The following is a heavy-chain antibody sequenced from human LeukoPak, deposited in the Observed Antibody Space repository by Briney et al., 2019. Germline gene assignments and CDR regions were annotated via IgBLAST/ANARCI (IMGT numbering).Heavy chain of an antibody. CDR1: GGSISSSSYY. CDR3: ARVAVGATRAPQDY. CDR2: IYYSGST. V-gene: IGHV4-39*07. J-gene: IGHJ4*02. Sequence: PSETLSLTCTVSGGSISSSSYYWGWIRQPPGKGLEWIGSIYYSGSTYYNPSLKSRVTISVDTSKNQFSLKLSSVTAADTAVYYCARVAVGATRAPQDYWGQGTLVTVSS. D-gene: IGHD1-26*01.